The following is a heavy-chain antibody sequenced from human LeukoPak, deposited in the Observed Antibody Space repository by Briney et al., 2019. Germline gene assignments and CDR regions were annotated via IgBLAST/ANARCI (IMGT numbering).Heavy chain of an antibody. CDR2: INHSGST. J-gene: IGHJ5*02. D-gene: IGHD2-15*01. CDR1: GGSFSGYY. CDR3: ARDLGVVVVAARGNWFDP. Sequence: PSETLSLTCAVYGGSFSGYYWSWIRQPPGKGLEWIGEINHSGSTNYNPSLKSRVTISVDTSKNQFSLKLSSVTAADTAVYYCARDLGVVVVAARGNWFDPWGQGTLVTVSS. V-gene: IGHV4-34*01.